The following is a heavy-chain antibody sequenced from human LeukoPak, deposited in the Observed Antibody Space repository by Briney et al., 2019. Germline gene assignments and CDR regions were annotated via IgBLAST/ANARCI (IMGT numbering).Heavy chain of an antibody. CDR1: GFTFSSYE. V-gene: IGHV3-48*03. D-gene: IGHD3/OR15-3a*01. CDR3: AREDRTGSGTAFDI. CDR2: ISSSGSTI. Sequence: GGSLRLSCAASGFTFSSYEMNWVRQAQGKGLEWVSYISSSGSTIYYADSVKGRFTISRDNAKNSLYLQMNSLRAEDTAVYYCAREDRTGSGTAFDIWGQGTMVTVSS. J-gene: IGHJ3*02.